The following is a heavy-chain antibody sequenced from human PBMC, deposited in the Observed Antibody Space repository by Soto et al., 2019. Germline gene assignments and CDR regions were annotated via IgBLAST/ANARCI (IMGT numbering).Heavy chain of an antibody. D-gene: IGHD3-22*01. J-gene: IGHJ4*02. CDR1: GGSISSYY. CDR3: ARGLYYDSSGYSYYFDY. V-gene: IGHV4-59*01. Sequence: SETLSLTCTVSGGSISSYYWSWIRQPPGKGLEWIGYIYYSGSTNYNPSLKSRVTISVDTSKNQFSLKLSSVTAADTAVYYCARGLYYDSSGYSYYFDYWGQGTLVTVSS. CDR2: IYYSGST.